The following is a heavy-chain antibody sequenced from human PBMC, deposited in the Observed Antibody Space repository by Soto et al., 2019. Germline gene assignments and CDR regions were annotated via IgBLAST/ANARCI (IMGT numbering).Heavy chain of an antibody. J-gene: IGHJ6*02. Sequence: EVQLVESGGGLVQPGGSLRLSCAASGLTVSSNYMSWVRQAPGKGLEWVSVMYSGGSTYYADSVKGRFIISRDNYKHTLYLQMDSLRVEDTAVYYCARDSSLHQPLFYGMDVWGQGTTVTVSS. V-gene: IGHV3-66*01. CDR1: GLTVSSNY. CDR3: ARDSSLHQPLFYGMDV. D-gene: IGHD2-2*01. CDR2: MYSGGST.